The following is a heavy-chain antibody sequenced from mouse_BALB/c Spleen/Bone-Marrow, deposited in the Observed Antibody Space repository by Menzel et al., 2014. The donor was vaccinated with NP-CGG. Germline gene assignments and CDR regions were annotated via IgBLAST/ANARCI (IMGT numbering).Heavy chain of an antibody. V-gene: IGHV1-14*01. CDR1: GYTFTSCF. D-gene: IGHD2-4*01. CDR2: INPYNDGT. CDR3: TRIYYDYDGVWFAY. Sequence: VQLQQSGPELVKPGASVKMSCKASGYTFTSCFMHRVKQRPGQGLEWIGYINPYNDGTKYNEKFKGKATLTSDKSSSTAYMELSSLTSEDSAVYYCTRIYYDYDGVWFAYWGQGTLVTVSA. J-gene: IGHJ3*01.